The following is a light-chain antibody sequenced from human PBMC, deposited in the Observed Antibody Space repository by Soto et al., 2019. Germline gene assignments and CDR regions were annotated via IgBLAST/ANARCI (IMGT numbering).Light chain of an antibody. V-gene: IGKV3-20*01. Sequence: EIVLTQSPGTLSLSPGKRATLSCRASESVSDNYLAWYQQRSGQAPRLVIYGASSRASVVPDRFSGSGSGADFTLTISRLVPEDFAVYYCQQYGSSPLTFGGGTKVEIK. CDR1: ESVSDNY. CDR2: GAS. CDR3: QQYGSSPLT. J-gene: IGKJ4*01.